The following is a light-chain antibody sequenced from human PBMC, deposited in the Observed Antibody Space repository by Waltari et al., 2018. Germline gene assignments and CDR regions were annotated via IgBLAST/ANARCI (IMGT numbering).Light chain of an antibody. J-gene: IGLJ3*02. CDR2: QDT. CDR1: RLGDKV. Sequence: SYELTQPPSVSVSPGKTVSITCSGDRLGDKVASWYQQKPGQSPVMVIYQDTQRPSGIPERFSGSNSGNTATLTISGTQIMDEADYYCSSYGGSNNLVFGGGTKLTVL. V-gene: IGLV3-1*01. CDR3: SSYGGSNNLV.